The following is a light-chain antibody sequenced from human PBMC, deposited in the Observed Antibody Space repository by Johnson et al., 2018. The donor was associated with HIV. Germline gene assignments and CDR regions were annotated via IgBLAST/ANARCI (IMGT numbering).Light chain of an antibody. CDR3: GTWDSSLSAYV. Sequence: QSVLTQPPSVSAAPGQKVTISCSGSSSNIVNNYVSWYQQIPGTAPKLLIYHNNKRPSGIPDRFSGSKSGTSATLGITGLQTGDEADYYCGTWDSSLSAYVFGTGTKVTVL. J-gene: IGLJ1*01. CDR1: SSNIVNNY. CDR2: HNN. V-gene: IGLV1-51*01.